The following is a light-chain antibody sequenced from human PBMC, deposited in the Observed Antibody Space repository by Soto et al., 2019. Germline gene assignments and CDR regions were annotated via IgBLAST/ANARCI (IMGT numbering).Light chain of an antibody. CDR2: ENN. CDR3: QSYDSDLSVV. CDR1: SSNIGAGHG. J-gene: IGLJ2*01. V-gene: IGLV1-40*01. Sequence: QSALTQPPSVSGAPGQRVTISCTGSSSNIGAGHGVQWYQQPPGTAPKLLIYENNFRPSGVPVRFSGSKSGASASLAITGLQADDEGDYYCQSYDSDLSVVFGGGTKVTVL.